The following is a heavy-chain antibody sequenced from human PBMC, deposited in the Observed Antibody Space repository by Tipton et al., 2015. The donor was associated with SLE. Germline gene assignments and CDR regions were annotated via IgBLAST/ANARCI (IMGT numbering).Heavy chain of an antibody. V-gene: IGHV4-59*01. CDR3: ARGGWSHDY. CDR2: IYYSGSA. J-gene: IGHJ4*02. D-gene: IGHD2-8*01. Sequence: TLSLTCKVSGDSPSSYYWTWSRQPTGKGLEWIGYIYYSGSAKYNPSLESRVTMSVDTSKNQVSLKLTSVTAADTAVYYCARGGWSHDYWGRGTLVTVSS. CDR1: GDSPSSYY.